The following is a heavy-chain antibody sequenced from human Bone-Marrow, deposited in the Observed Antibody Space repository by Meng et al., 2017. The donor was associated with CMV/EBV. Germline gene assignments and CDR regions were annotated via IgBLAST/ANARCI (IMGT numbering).Heavy chain of an antibody. CDR3: ARDRTYYDFWSGYYLRTFDP. CDR1: GYTFTGYY. Sequence: ASVMVSCKASGYTFTGYYMHWVRQAPGQGLEWMGWINPNSGGTNYAQKFQSRVTMTRDTSISTAYMELSRLRSDDTAVYYCARDRTYYDFWSGYYLRTFDPWGQGTLVTVS. D-gene: IGHD3-3*01. CDR2: INPNSGGT. J-gene: IGHJ5*02. V-gene: IGHV1-2*02.